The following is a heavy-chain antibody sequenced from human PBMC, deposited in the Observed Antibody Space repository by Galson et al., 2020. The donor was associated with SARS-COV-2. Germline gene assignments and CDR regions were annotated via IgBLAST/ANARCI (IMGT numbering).Heavy chain of an antibody. CDR3: AKAPSGTYDAFDI. CDR2: ISWDAGST. D-gene: IGHD1-26*01. J-gene: IGHJ3*02. CDR1: GFTFDAYA. V-gene: IGHV3-43D*03. Sequence: GESLKISCAAAGFTFDAYAMHWVRRAPGKALEWVSLISWDAGSTYYADSVKGRFTISRDNKRDFVYLQMNSLRAEDTALYYCAKAPSGTYDAFDIWGQGTMVTVSS.